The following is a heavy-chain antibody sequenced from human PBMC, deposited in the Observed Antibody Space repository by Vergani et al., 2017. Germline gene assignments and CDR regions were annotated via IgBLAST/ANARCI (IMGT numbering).Heavy chain of an antibody. Sequence: QVQLVQSGAEVKKPGASVKVSCKASGYTFTSYYMHWVRQAPGQGLEWMGIINPSGGSTSYAQKFQGRFTMTRDTSTSTVYMELSSLRSEDTAVYYCARDQAIDYDFWSGSYYYYGMDVWGQGTTVTVSS. CDR3: ARDQAIDYDFWSGSYYYYGMDV. V-gene: IGHV1-46*01. CDR1: GYTFTSYY. D-gene: IGHD3-3*01. CDR2: INPSGGST. J-gene: IGHJ6*02.